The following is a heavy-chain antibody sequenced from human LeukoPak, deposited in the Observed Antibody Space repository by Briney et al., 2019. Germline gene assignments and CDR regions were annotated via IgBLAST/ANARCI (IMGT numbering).Heavy chain of an antibody. CDR3: AKDTAAAAHKYFQH. Sequence: GGSLTLSCAPSGFTFSSYGMHWVRQAPGKGLEWVAFIRYDGSNKYYADSVKGRFTISRDNSKNTLYLQMNSLRAEDTAVYYCAKDTAAAAHKYFQHWGQGTLVTVSS. D-gene: IGHD6-13*01. J-gene: IGHJ1*01. CDR2: IRYDGSNK. CDR1: GFTFSSYG. V-gene: IGHV3-30*02.